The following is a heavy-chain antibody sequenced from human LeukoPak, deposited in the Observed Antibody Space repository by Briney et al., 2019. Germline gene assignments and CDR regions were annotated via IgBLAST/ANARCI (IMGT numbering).Heavy chain of an antibody. V-gene: IGHV3-66*01. Sequence: GGSLRLSCAASGLTVSTNYMSWVRQAPGKGLEWVSGIDSGGSALYADSVKGRFTISRDNSKNTLYLQMNSLRAEDTAVYYCARKAVACDYWGQGTPVTVSS. CDR2: IDSGGSA. CDR1: GLTVSTNY. D-gene: IGHD6-19*01. J-gene: IGHJ4*02. CDR3: ARKAVACDY.